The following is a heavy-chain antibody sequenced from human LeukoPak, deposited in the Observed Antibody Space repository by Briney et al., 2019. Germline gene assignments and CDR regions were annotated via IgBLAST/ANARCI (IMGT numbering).Heavy chain of an antibody. CDR1: GFTFDDYA. J-gene: IGHJ4*02. CDR2: ISWNSGSI. CDR3: ARRAGAYSHPYDY. Sequence: PGGPLRLSCAASGFTFDDYAMHWVRQAPGKGLEWVSGISWNSGSIGYADSVKGRFTISRDNSKNTLYLQMNSLRAEDTAVYYCARRAGAYSHPYDYWGQGTLVTVSS. V-gene: IGHV3-9*01. D-gene: IGHD4/OR15-4a*01.